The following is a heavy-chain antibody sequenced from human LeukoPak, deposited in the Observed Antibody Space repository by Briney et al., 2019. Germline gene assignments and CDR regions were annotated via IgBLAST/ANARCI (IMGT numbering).Heavy chain of an antibody. CDR2: INPNSGGT. CDR3: ARDRSEWSLRSDAFDI. CDR1: GYTFTGYY. D-gene: IGHD3-3*01. V-gene: IGHV1-2*02. Sequence: ASVKVSCKASGYTFTGYYMHWVRQAPGQGLEWMGWINPNSGGTNYAQKFQGRVTMTRDTSISTAYMELRSLRSDDTAVYYCARDRSEWSLRSDAFDIWGQGTMVTVSS. J-gene: IGHJ3*02.